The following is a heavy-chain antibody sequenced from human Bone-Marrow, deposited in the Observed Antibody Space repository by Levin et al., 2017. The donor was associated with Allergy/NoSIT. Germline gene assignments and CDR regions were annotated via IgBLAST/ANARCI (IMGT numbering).Heavy chain of an antibody. V-gene: IGHV3-21*01. J-gene: IGHJ6*02. Sequence: GGSLRLSCAASGILFSSYDMNWVRQAPGKGLEWVSSISAGGNYIYYADSVKGRFTISRDNAKNSLFLQMNSLRAEDTAVYYCASWAMYHYDRSAFDYFYYDMDVWGQGTTVTVSS. D-gene: IGHD3-22*01. CDR3: ASWAMYHYDRSAFDYFYYDMDV. CDR1: GILFSSYD. CDR2: ISAGGNYI.